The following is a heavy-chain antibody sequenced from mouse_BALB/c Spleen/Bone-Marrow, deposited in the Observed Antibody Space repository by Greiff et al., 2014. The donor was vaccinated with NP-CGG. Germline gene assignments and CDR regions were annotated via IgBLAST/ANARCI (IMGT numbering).Heavy chain of an antibody. CDR2: IDPANGNT. J-gene: IGHJ3*01. D-gene: IGHD2-1*01. V-gene: IGHV14-3*02. CDR1: GFNIKDTY. Sequence: EVQLQQSGAELVKPGASVKLSCTASGFNIKDTYMHWVKQRPEQGLEWIGRIDPANGNTKYDPKFQGKATITADTSSNTAYLQLSSQTSEDTAVYYCARNGNYGAWFAYWGQGTLVTVSA. CDR3: ARNGNYGAWFAY.